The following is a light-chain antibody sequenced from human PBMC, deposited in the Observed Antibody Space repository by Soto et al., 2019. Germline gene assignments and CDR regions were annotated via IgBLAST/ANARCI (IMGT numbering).Light chain of an antibody. CDR2: GAS. CDR1: QSVGSN. CDR3: QQYGSSPLT. V-gene: IGKV3-20*01. Sequence: EIVMTQSPATLSLSPGERATLSCRASQSVGSNLAWYQQKPGQAPRLLIYGASTRATGIPARFSGSGSGTDFTLTISRLEPEDFAVYYCQQYGSSPLTFGQG. J-gene: IGKJ1*01.